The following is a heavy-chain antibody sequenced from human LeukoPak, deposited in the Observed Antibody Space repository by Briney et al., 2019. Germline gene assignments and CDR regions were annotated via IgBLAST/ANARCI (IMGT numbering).Heavy chain of an antibody. CDR3: AHITMVRGVIIPGAFDI. CDR2: IYWDDDK. D-gene: IGHD3-10*01. V-gene: IGHV2-5*02. CDR1: GFSLSTSGVG. J-gene: IGHJ3*02. Sequence: SGPTLVNPTQTLTLTCTFSGFSLSTSGVGVGWIRQPPGKALEWLALIYWDDDKRYSPSLKSRLTITKDTSKNQVVLTMTNTDPVDTATYYCAHITMVRGVIIPGAFDIWGQGTMVTVSS.